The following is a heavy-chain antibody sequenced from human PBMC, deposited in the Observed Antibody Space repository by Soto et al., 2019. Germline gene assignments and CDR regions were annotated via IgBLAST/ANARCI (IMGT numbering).Heavy chain of an antibody. J-gene: IGHJ4*02. CDR3: TKGDWPRYCGGANCYPPSDH. D-gene: IGHD2-15*01. Sequence: GGSLRLSCVASGFTFSIYGMSWVRQIPGGGLEWFSAISDDGASTNHADSVKGRFTISRDNSRNTLYLQMNSLRAEDTAIYYCTKGDWPRYCGGANCYPPSDHWGQGTLVTVSS. V-gene: IGHV3-23*01. CDR1: GFTFSIYG. CDR2: ISDDGAST.